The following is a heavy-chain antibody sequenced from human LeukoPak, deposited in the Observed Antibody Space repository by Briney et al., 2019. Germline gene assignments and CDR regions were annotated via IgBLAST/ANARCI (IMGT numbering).Heavy chain of an antibody. CDR2: IYTRGSP. D-gene: IGHD2-21*02. J-gene: IGHJ4*02. CDR3: ARGLGVVTATLDH. CDR1: GGSISTFY. V-gene: IGHV4-4*07. Sequence: PSETLSLTCTVSGGSISTFYWSWLRQPAGKGLEWIGRIYTRGSPNYNPSLKSRVTMSVDTSKNQFSLKLSSVTAADTAVYYCARGLGVVTATLDHWGQGTLVTVSS.